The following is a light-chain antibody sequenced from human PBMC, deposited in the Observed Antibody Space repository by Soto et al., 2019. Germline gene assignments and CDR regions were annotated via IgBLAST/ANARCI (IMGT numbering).Light chain of an antibody. CDR3: QQYNSYLYT. V-gene: IGKV1-5*01. Sequence: DIQMTQSPSTLSASVGDRVTITCRASQSISSWLAWYQQKPGKAPKLLIYDASSLERGVPSRFSGSGSGTEFTLTICSLQPDDFATYYCQQYNSYLYTFGQGTK. CDR1: QSISSW. J-gene: IGKJ2*01. CDR2: DAS.